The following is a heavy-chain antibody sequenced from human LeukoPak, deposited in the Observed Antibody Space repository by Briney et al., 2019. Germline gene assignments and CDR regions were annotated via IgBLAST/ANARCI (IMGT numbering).Heavy chain of an antibody. CDR3: ARVPNYYYDSSGYYFDY. V-gene: IGHV4-59*08. Sequence: TPSETLSLXCTVSGGSISSYYWSWIRRPPGKGLEWIGYIYYSGSTNYNPSLKSRVTISVDRSKNQFSLKLSSVTAADTAVYYCARVPNYYYDSSGYYFDYWGQGTLVTVSP. D-gene: IGHD3-22*01. J-gene: IGHJ4*02. CDR1: GGSISSYY. CDR2: IYYSGST.